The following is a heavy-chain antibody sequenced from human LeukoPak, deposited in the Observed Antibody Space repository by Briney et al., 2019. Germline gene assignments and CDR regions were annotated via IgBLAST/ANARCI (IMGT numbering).Heavy chain of an antibody. Sequence: GGSLRLSCAASGFTFSDFYMTWIRQAPGKGPEWVSFISSTGSSIYYADSVKGRFTISRDNAKNSLYLQMNSLRAEDTALYYCAKDIFTMVRGVVDYWGQGTLVTVSS. CDR3: AKDIFTMVRGVVDY. CDR2: ISSTGSSI. J-gene: IGHJ4*02. CDR1: GFTFSDFY. V-gene: IGHV3-11*01. D-gene: IGHD3-10*01.